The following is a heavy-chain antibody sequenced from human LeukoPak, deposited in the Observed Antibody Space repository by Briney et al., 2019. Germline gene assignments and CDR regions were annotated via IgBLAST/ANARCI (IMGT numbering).Heavy chain of an antibody. Sequence: GGSLRLSCAASGFTFSSYAMHWVRQAPGKGLEWVAVISYDGSNKYYADSVKGRFTISGDNSKNTLYLQMNSLRAEDTAVYYCARRRSYYFDYWGQGTLVTVSS. J-gene: IGHJ4*02. CDR1: GFTFSSYA. D-gene: IGHD3-16*02. V-gene: IGHV3-30-3*01. CDR3: ARRRSYYFDY. CDR2: ISYDGSNK.